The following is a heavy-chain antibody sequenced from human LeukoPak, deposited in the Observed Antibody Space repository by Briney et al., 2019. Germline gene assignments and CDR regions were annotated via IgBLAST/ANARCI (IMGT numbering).Heavy chain of an antibody. CDR2: ISGSGGST. Sequence: GGSLRLSCAASGFTFSSYAMSWVRQAPGKGLEWVSAISGSGGSTYYADSVKDRFTISRDNSKNTLYLQMNSLRAEDTAVYYCAKGRVATYYFDYWGQGTLVTVSS. J-gene: IGHJ4*02. D-gene: IGHD5-12*01. CDR1: GFTFSSYA. V-gene: IGHV3-23*01. CDR3: AKGRVATYYFDY.